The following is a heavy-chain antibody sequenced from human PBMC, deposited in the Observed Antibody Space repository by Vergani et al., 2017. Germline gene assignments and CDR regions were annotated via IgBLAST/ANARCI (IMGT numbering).Heavy chain of an antibody. CDR3: AKHFRGWGIDY. J-gene: IGHJ4*02. CDR2: IQFDGSNQ. D-gene: IGHD3-16*01. Sequence: QVQLVESGGGVVQRVGSLRLSCATSGFTFSKYDMQWIRQGPGKGLEFVDFIQFDGSNQYYADSVKGRFTLSRDFSKNTLYLQMNSLRTDDTATYYCAKHFRGWGIDYWGQGAQVIVSS. CDR1: GFTFSKYD. V-gene: IGHV3-30*02.